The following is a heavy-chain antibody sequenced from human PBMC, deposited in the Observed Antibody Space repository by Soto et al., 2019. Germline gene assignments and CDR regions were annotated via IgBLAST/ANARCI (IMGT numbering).Heavy chain of an antibody. V-gene: IGHV4-59*08. D-gene: IGHD3-10*01. CDR2: IYYSGST. CDR3: ARHGFYGSGSYFDY. J-gene: IGHJ4*02. CDR1: GGSISSYY. Sequence: SETLSLTCTVSGGSISSYYWSWIRQPPGKGLEWIGYIYYSGSTNYNPSLKSRVTISVDTSKNQFSLKLSSVTAADTAVYYCARHGFYGSGSYFDYWGQGPLLTVPS.